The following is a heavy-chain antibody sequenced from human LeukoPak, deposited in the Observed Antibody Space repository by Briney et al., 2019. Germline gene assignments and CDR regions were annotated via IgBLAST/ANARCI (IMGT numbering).Heavy chain of an antibody. CDR2: IYTSGST. D-gene: IGHD3-10*01. Sequence: SETLSLTCTVSGGSISSYYWSWIRQPAGEGLEWIGRIYTSGSTNYNPSLKSRVTMSVDTSKNQFSLKLSSVTAADTAVYYCARDAYYYGHPVNWFDPWGQGTLVTVSS. V-gene: IGHV4-4*07. CDR1: GGSISSYY. J-gene: IGHJ5*02. CDR3: ARDAYYYGHPVNWFDP.